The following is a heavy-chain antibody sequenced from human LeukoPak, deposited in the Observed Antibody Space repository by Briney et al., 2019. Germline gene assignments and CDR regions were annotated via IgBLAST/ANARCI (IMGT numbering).Heavy chain of an antibody. CDR1: GYTFTSYV. CDR2: ISAYNGNT. V-gene: IGHV1-18*01. D-gene: IGHD6-13*01. J-gene: IGHJ4*02. Sequence: ASVKVSCKASGYTFTSYVISGVRPAPGQGLEWMGWISAYNGNTNYAQKLQGRVTMTTDTSTSTAYMELRSLRSDDTAVYYCARVGSSWYPRLDSWEDLNDYWGQGTLVTVSS. CDR3: ARVGSSWYPRLDSWEDLNDY.